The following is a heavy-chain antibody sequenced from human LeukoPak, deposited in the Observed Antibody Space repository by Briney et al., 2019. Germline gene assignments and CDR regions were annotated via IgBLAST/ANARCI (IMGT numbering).Heavy chain of an antibody. Sequence: SVKASCKASGGTFSSYAISWVRQAPGQGLEWMGGIIPIFGTANYAQKFQGRVTITADKSTSTAYMELSSLRSEDTAVYYCARVVGYSSSSNWFDPWGQGTLVTVSS. CDR3: ARVVGYSSSSNWFDP. J-gene: IGHJ5*02. D-gene: IGHD6-13*01. V-gene: IGHV1-69*06. CDR1: GGTFSSYA. CDR2: IIPIFGTA.